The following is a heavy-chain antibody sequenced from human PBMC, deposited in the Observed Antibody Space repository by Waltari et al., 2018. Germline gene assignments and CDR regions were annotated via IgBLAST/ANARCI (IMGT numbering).Heavy chain of an antibody. J-gene: IGHJ4*02. CDR2: SRSKSYSYVT. Sequence: EVQLVESGGGFVQPGGSLKLSCEASGFSFSDSSMHWVRKTSGKGLGWLGRSRSKSYSYVTTQAASVRGRFTISRDDSKNTAYLQMNSLKIDDTAVYFCARGPDLAICRSGSCQFDYWGQGTLVTVSS. CDR1: GFSFSDSS. D-gene: IGHD2-15*01. V-gene: IGHV3-73*01. CDR3: ARGPDLAICRSGSCQFDY.